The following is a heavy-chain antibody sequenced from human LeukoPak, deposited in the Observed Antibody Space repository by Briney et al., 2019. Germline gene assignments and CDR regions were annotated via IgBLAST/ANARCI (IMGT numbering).Heavy chain of an antibody. Sequence: GGSLRLSCAASGFTFSSYAMHWVRQAPGKGLEWVAVISYDGSNKYYADSVKGRFTISRDNSKNTLYLQMNSLRAEDTAVYYCAKGEYSSGWNPGDYWGQGTLVTVSS. CDR2: ISYDGSNK. V-gene: IGHV3-30-3*01. D-gene: IGHD6-19*01. CDR3: AKGEYSSGWNPGDY. CDR1: GFTFSSYA. J-gene: IGHJ4*02.